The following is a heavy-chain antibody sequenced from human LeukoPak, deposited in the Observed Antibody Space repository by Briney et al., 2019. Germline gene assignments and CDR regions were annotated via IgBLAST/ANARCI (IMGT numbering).Heavy chain of an antibody. V-gene: IGHV3-53*01. CDR1: GFTVSSNY. CDR3: AYVSIAARPHDAFDI. J-gene: IGHJ3*02. CDR2: IYSGGST. Sequence: GGSLRLSCAASGFTVSSNYMSWVRQAPGKGLEWVSVIYSGGSTYYADSVKGRFTISRYNSKNTLYLQMNSLRAEDTAVYYCAYVSIAARPHDAFDIWGQGTMVTVSS. D-gene: IGHD6-6*01.